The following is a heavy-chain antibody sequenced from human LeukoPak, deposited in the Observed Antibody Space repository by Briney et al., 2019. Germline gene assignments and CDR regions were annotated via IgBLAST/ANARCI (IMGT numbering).Heavy chain of an antibody. J-gene: IGHJ3*02. CDR2: ISGSGGST. V-gene: IGHV3-23*01. Sequence: GGSLRLSCAASGFTFSSYAMSWVRQAPGKGVEWVSAISGSGGSTYYADSVKGRFTISRDNSKNTLYLQMNSLKTEDTAVYYCTTPYYDSSGQNAFDIWGQGTMVTVSS. CDR1: GFTFSSYA. D-gene: IGHD3-22*01. CDR3: TTPYYDSSGQNAFDI.